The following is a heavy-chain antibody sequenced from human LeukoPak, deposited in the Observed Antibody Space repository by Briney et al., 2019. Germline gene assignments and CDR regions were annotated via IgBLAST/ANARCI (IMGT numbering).Heavy chain of an antibody. J-gene: IGHJ6*03. CDR2: IIPIFGTA. D-gene: IGHD6-19*01. CDR3: ARGRIAVAGTYYYYYMDV. V-gene: IGHV1-69*05. Sequence: EASVTVSCTVSGYTLTELSMHWVRQAPGQGLEWMGGIIPIFGTANYAQKFQGRVTITTDESTSTAYMELSSLRSEDTAVYYCARGRIAVAGTYYYYYMDVWGKGTTVTVSS. CDR1: GYTLTELS.